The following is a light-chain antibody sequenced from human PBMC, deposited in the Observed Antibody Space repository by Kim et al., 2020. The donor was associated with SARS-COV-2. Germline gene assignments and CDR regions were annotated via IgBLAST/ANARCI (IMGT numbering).Light chain of an antibody. J-gene: IGKJ4*01. CDR1: QGISSY. CDR2: AAS. CDR3: QQLNSYPRLT. V-gene: IGKV1-9*01. Sequence: DIQLTQSPSFLSASVGDRVTITCRASQGISSYLAWYQQKPGKAPKLLIYAASTLQSWVPSRFSGSGSGTEFTLTISSLQPEDFATYYCQQLNSYPRLTFGGGTKLEI.